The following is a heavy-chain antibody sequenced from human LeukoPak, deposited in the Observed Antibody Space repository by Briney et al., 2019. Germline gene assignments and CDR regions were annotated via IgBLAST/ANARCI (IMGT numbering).Heavy chain of an antibody. J-gene: IGHJ4*02. Sequence: KPSETLSLTCTVSGGSISSGGYYWSWIRQHPGKGLEWIGYIYYSGSTYYNPSLKSRVTISIDTSKNQFSLKLSSVTAADTAVYYCARWPRDWGAFDYWGQGTLVTVSS. V-gene: IGHV4-31*03. CDR3: ARWPRDWGAFDY. CDR2: IYYSGST. CDR1: GGSISSGGYY. D-gene: IGHD7-27*01.